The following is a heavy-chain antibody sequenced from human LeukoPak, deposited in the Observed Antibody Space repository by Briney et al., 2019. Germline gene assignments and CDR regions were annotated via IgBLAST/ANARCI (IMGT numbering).Heavy chain of an antibody. Sequence: SETLSLTCAVYGGSFSGYYWSWIRQPPGNGLEWIGYIHSIGSTKYNPSLQGRVTISVDTSKNQFSLMLSSLTAADTAVYYCARAPYRSSWYTYFDYWGQGTLVTVSS. J-gene: IGHJ4*02. CDR1: GGSFSGYY. V-gene: IGHV4-59*12. CDR3: ARAPYRSSWYTYFDY. D-gene: IGHD6-13*01. CDR2: IHSIGST.